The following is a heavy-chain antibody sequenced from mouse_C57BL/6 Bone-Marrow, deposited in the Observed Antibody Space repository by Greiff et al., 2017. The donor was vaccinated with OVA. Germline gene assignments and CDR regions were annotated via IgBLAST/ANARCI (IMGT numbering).Heavy chain of an antibody. CDR3: ARRATPLWYFDV. D-gene: IGHD3-1*01. V-gene: IGHV5-2*01. CDR2: INSDGGST. CDR1: EYEFPSHD. Sequence: DVKLQESGGGLVQPGESLKLSCESNEYEFPSHDMSWVRKTPEKRLELVAAINSDGGSTYYPDTMERRFIISRDNTKKTLYLQMSSLRSEDTALYYCARRATPLWYFDVWGTGTTVTVSS. J-gene: IGHJ1*03.